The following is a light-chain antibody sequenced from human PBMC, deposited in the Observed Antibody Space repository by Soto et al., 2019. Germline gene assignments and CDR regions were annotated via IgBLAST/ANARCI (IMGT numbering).Light chain of an antibody. Sequence: DIQLTHSPSLLSASIGDRVTSTCRASHDISTFLAWYQQKPGKAPKLLIYEASTLQSGVPSRFSGSGSGTEFTLTISSLQPEDFAIYFCLQANRVPLSFGQGTRLEIK. CDR1: HDISTF. CDR2: EAS. V-gene: IGKV1-9*01. J-gene: IGKJ5*01. CDR3: LQANRVPLS.